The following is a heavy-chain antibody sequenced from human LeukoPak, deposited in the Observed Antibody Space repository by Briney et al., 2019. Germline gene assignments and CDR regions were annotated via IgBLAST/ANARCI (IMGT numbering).Heavy chain of an antibody. CDR2: VKSKTDGETI. CDR1: GFSFSKAW. J-gene: IGHJ4*02. CDR3: TTDSRTAAPPHFDY. D-gene: IGHD6-13*01. V-gene: IGHV3-15*01. Sequence: GGSLRLSCAASGFSFSKAWMSWVRQAPGKGLEWVGRVKSKTDGETIQYAAPVEGRFTISRDDSKNTLDLQMNSLKTEDTAVYYCTTDSRTAAPPHFDYWGQGSLVTVSS.